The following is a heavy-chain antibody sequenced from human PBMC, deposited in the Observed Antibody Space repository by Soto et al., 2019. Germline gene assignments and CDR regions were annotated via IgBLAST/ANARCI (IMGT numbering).Heavy chain of an antibody. V-gene: IGHV1-8*01. CDR3: AGSIGVASTGFDY. CDR2: MNPNSGNT. D-gene: IGHD6-19*01. Sequence: QVHLVQSGAEVKKPGASLKVSCRAAGYTFTSYDINWVRQATGQGLEWMGWMNPNSGNTGYAQKFQGRVTMTRNTSISTAYIGLSRLRSEDTAVYYCAGSIGVASTGFDYWGQGTLVTVSS. CDR1: GYTFTSYD. J-gene: IGHJ4*02.